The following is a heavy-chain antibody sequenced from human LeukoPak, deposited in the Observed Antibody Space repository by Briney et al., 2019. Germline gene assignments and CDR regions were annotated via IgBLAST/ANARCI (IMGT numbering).Heavy chain of an antibody. CDR3: AKDLGISGYYFDY. CDR2: IWYDGSNK. J-gene: IGHJ4*02. Sequence: PGGSLRLSCAASGFTFSSYGMHWVRQAPGEGLEWVAVIWYDGSNKYYADSVKGRFTISRDNSKNTLYLQMNSLRAEDTAVYYCAKDLGISGYYFDYWGQGTLVTVSS. CDR1: GFTFSSYG. V-gene: IGHV3-33*06. D-gene: IGHD3-16*01.